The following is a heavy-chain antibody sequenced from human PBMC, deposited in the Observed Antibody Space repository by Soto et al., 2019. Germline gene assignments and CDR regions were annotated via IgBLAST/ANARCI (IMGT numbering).Heavy chain of an antibody. V-gene: IGHV3-7*03. D-gene: IGHD6-13*01. CDR1: VFTFISYW. J-gene: IGHJ6*02. CDR3: ARDEAGTWGSSWPPYYYYGMDV. CDR2: IKQDGSEK. Sequence: GGSLRLSCAASVFTFISYWMSWVRQAPGKGLEWVANIKQDGSEKYYVDSVKGRFTISRDNAKNSLYLQMNSLRAEDTAVYYCARDEAGTWGSSWPPYYYYGMDVWGQGTTVTVSS.